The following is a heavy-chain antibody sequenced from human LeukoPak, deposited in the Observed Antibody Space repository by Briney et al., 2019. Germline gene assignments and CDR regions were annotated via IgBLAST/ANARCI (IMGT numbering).Heavy chain of an antibody. Sequence: PSETLSLTCTVSGDSISSGDYYWSWIRQPAGKGLEWIGRISSSGSTNYNPSLKSRVTISVDTYKNQFSLKLSSVTAADTAVYFCARGPYSYDSSGAFDIWGQGTMVTVSS. CDR1: GDSISSGDYY. V-gene: IGHV4-61*02. CDR2: ISSSGST. D-gene: IGHD3-22*01. CDR3: ARGPYSYDSSGAFDI. J-gene: IGHJ3*02.